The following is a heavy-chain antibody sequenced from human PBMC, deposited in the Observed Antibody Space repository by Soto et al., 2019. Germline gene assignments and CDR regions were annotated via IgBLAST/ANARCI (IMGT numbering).Heavy chain of an antibody. J-gene: IGHJ5*02. CDR2: INHSGSN. CDR3: SRGRTRRVILWFGDERLYDP. D-gene: IGHD3-10*01. V-gene: IGHV4-34*01. CDR1: GGSFSGYY. Sequence: PSETLSLTCAVYGGSFSGYYWSWMRQRPGKGLEWIGEINHSGSNNYNPPLKSRSTITVDTSKNQYSLKLSSVTAADTAVYYCSRGRTRRVILWFGDERLYDPWGQGTLVTVSS.